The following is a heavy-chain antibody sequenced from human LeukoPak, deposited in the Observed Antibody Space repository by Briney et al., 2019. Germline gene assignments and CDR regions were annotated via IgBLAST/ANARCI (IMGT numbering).Heavy chain of an antibody. Sequence: PGGSLRLSCAASGFTFSSYGMHWVRQAPGKGLEWVAVILYDGSNKYYADSVKGRFTISRDNSKNTLYLEMNSLRAEDTAVYYCAKDREERRSKNYGMDVWGKGTTVTVSS. V-gene: IGHV3-30*18. CDR2: ILYDGSNK. CDR3: AKDREERRSKNYGMDV. J-gene: IGHJ6*04. CDR1: GFTFSSYG. D-gene: IGHD1-1*01.